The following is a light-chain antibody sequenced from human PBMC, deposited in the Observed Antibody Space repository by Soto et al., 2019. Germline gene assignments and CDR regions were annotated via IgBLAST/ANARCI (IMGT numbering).Light chain of an antibody. CDR3: QQLDSYLP. J-gene: IGKJ5*01. CDR1: QGIDTY. V-gene: IGKV1-9*01. CDR2: AAS. Sequence: IQLTQSPSSLSASVGDRVTITCRTSQGIDTYLAWYQQKPGRAPKLLINAASIVQNGVPSRFSGSGSGTDFTLTISSLQPEDIATYYCQQLDSYLPFGQGTRLEIK.